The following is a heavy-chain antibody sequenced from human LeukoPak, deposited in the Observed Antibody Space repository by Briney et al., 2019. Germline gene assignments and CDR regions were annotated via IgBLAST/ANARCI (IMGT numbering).Heavy chain of an antibody. D-gene: IGHD2-15*01. J-gene: IGHJ5*02. CDR3: ARGYCSGGSWYSVENWFDP. CDR1: GYTFTGYY. V-gene: IGHV1-2*06. CDR2: INPNSGGT. Sequence: ASVKVSCKAAGYTFTGYYMFWVRQAPGQGLEWMGRINPNSGGTNYAQKFQGRVTMTRDTSISTAYMELGRLRSDDTAVYYCARGYCSGGSWYSVENWFDPWGQGTLVTVSS.